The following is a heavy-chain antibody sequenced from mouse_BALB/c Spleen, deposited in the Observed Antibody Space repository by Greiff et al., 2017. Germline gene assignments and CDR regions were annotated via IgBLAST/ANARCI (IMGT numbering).Heavy chain of an antibody. J-gene: IGHJ4*01. CDR3: ARDRGGNSPYYYAMDY. V-gene: IGHV2-6-7*01. CDR2: IWGDGST. D-gene: IGHD2-1*01. Sequence: VKLMESGPGLVAPSQSLSITCTVSGFSLTGYGVNWVRQPPGKGLEWLGMIWGDGSTDYNSALKSRLSISKDNSKSQVFLKMNSLQTDDTARYYCARDRGGNSPYYYAMDYWGQGTSVTVSS. CDR1: GFSLTGYG.